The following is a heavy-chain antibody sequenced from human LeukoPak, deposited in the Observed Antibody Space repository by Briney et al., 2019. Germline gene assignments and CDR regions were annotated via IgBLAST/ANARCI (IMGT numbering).Heavy chain of an antibody. D-gene: IGHD3-10*01. CDR2: ISGSGGST. J-gene: IGHJ4*02. V-gene: IGHV3-23*01. CDR1: GFTFSSYG. CDR3: ARDASGLLWFGETRKYYFDY. Sequence: PGGSLRLSSAASGFTFSSYGMSWVREAPGKGLEWVSAISGSGGSTYYADSVKGRFTISRDNAKNSLYLQMNSLRAEDTAVYYCARDASGLLWFGETRKYYFDYWGQGTLVTVSS.